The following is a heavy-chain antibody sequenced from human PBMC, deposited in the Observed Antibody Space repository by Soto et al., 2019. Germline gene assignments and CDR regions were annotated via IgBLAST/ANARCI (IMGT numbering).Heavy chain of an antibody. Sequence: SETLSLTCTVSGGSVSSGSHYWSWIRQPPGKRLEWVGYVYYSGSTNYNPSLQSRVTISVDTSKNQFSLKMSSVTAADTAVYYCAKYEGRTPSLYAMDVWGQGTTVTVSS. D-gene: IGHD3-16*01. J-gene: IGHJ6*02. CDR2: VYYSGST. V-gene: IGHV4-61*01. CDR1: GGSVSSGSHY. CDR3: AKYEGRTPSLYAMDV.